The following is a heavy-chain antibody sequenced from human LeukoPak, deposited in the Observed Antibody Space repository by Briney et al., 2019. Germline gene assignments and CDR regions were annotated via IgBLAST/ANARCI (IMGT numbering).Heavy chain of an antibody. J-gene: IGHJ4*02. D-gene: IGHD6-6*01. CDR1: GGSISSGGYS. CDR3: ASEYSSSSGFDY. V-gene: IGHV4-30-2*01. Sequence: PSETLSLTCAVSGGSISSGGYSWSWLRQPPGKGLEWIGYIYHSGSTYYNPSLKSRVTISVDRSKNQFSLKLSSVTAADTAVYYCASEYSSSSGFDYWGQGTLVTVSS. CDR2: IYHSGST.